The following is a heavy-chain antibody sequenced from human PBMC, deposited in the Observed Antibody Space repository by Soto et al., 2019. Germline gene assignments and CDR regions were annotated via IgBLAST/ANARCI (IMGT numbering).Heavy chain of an antibody. V-gene: IGHV3-23*01. CDR3: AVNPLATTGVIDHFQH. CDR2: IKPTGNNT. CDR1: GFMFDNYA. Sequence: EVQLLESGGGLVQPGGSLRLSCAASGFMFDNYALSWVRQAPGMGLEWVSSIKPTGNNTYYADSVKGRFTISRDNSKNTLDLHMNSLRAEDTAMYFCAVNPLATTGVIDHFQHWGRGTLVTVAS. D-gene: IGHD2-8*01. J-gene: IGHJ1*01.